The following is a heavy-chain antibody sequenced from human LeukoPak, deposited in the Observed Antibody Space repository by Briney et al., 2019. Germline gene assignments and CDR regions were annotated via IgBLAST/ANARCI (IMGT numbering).Heavy chain of an antibody. CDR2: IYYSGST. CDR3: ARGYYDFWSGYYNWFDP. V-gene: IGHV4-59*01. CDR1: GGSISSYH. J-gene: IGHJ5*02. D-gene: IGHD3-3*01. Sequence: SETLSLTCTVSGGSISSYHWSWIRQPPGKGLEWIGYIYYSGSTNYNPSLKSRVTISVDTSKNQFSLKLSSVTAADTAVYYCARGYYDFWSGYYNWFDPWGQGTLVTVSS.